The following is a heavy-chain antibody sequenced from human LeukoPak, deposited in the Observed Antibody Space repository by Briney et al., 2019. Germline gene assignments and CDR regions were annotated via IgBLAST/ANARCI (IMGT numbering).Heavy chain of an antibody. CDR1: GYTFTSYY. V-gene: IGHV1-46*03. CDR2: INPSGGST. J-gene: IGHJ4*02. Sequence: ASVKVSCKASGYTFTSYYMHLVRQAPGQGLEWMGIINPSGGSTSYAQKFQGRVTMTRDTSTSTVYMELSSLRSEDTAVYYCARAAEPDFWSGYPLDYWGQGTLVTVSS. D-gene: IGHD3-3*01. CDR3: ARAAEPDFWSGYPLDY.